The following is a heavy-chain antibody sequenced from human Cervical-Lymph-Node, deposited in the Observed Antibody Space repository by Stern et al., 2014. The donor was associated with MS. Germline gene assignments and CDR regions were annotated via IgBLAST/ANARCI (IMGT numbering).Heavy chain of an antibody. Sequence: EVQLVESGGGLVQPGGSLRLPCAASGFTFSSYAMSWVRPAPGKVLEWGSALSGSGGSTYYADSVKGRFTISRDNSKNTLYLQMNSLRAEDTAVYYCAKDTGYDNSGFDFDYWGQGTLVTVSS. CDR1: GFTFSSYA. CDR2: LSGSGGST. D-gene: IGHD3-9*01. J-gene: IGHJ4*02. V-gene: IGHV3-23*04. CDR3: AKDTGYDNSGFDFDY.